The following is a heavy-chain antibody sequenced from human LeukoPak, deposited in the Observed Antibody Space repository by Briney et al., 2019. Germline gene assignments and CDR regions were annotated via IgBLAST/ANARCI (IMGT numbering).Heavy chain of an antibody. CDR2: ISAYNGNT. CDR1: GYTFTSYG. CDR3: ARVERVYCSSTRCYGAGYNYYDGMDV. J-gene: IGHJ6*02. V-gene: IGHV1-18*01. Sequence: ASVKVSCKASGYTFTSYGISWVRQAPGQGLEWMGWISAYNGNTDYAQKVQGRVTMTTDTSTSTAYMELRSLISDDTAVYYCARVERVYCSSTRCYGAGYNYYDGMDVWGQGTTVTVSS. D-gene: IGHD2-2*01.